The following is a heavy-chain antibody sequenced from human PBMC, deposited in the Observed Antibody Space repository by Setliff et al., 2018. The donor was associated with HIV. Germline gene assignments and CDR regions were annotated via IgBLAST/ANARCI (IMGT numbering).Heavy chain of an antibody. CDR1: GFTFDDYA. CDR2: ISWNSGSI. V-gene: IGHV3-9*01. D-gene: IGHD3-22*01. CDR3: AKDFGLGLDYYDSSGYQY. Sequence: PGGSLRLSCAASGFTFDDYAMHWVRQAPGKGLEWVSGISWNSGSIGYADSVKGRFTISRDNAKNFLYLQMNSLRAEDTALYYCAKDFGLGLDYYDSSGYQYWGQGTLVTVSS. J-gene: IGHJ4*02.